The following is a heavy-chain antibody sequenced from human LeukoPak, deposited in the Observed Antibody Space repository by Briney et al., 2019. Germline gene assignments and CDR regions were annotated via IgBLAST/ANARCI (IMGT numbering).Heavy chain of an antibody. V-gene: IGHV4-61*02. D-gene: IGHD5-24*01. Sequence: SETLSLTCTVSGGSISSGSYYWSWIRQPAGKGLEWIGRIYTSGSTNYNPSLKSRVTISVDTSKNQFSLKLSSVTAADMAVYYCAREMATLVDYWGQGTLVTVSS. CDR3: AREMATLVDY. CDR1: GGSISSGSYY. J-gene: IGHJ4*02. CDR2: IYTSGST.